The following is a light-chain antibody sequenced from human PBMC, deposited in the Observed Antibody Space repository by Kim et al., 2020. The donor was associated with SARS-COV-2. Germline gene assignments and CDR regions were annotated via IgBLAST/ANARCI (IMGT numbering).Light chain of an antibody. J-gene: IGLJ2*01. Sequence: SYELTQPPSVSVAPGKTARITCGGNNIGSKSVHWYQQKPGQAPVLVIYYDSDQPSGIPERFSGSNSGNTATLTISRVEAGDEADYYCQVWDSSRGVFGGGTQLTVL. CDR3: QVWDSSRGV. V-gene: IGLV3-21*04. CDR2: YDS. CDR1: NIGSKS.